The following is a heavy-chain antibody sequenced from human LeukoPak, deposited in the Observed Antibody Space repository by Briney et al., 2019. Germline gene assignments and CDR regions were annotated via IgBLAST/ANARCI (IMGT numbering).Heavy chain of an antibody. Sequence: SETLSLTCTVSGGSISSSSYYWGWIRQPPGKGLEWIGSIYYSGSTYYNPSLKSRVTISVDTSKNQFSLKLSSVTAADTAVYYCARQPPAFLGSTRYYYGMDVWGQGTTVTVSS. D-gene: IGHD2-2*01. J-gene: IGHJ6*02. V-gene: IGHV4-39*07. CDR3: ARQPPAFLGSTRYYYGMDV. CDR1: GGSISSSSYY. CDR2: IYYSGST.